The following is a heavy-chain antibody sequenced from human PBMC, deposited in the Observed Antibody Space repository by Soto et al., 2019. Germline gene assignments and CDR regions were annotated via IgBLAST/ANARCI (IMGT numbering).Heavy chain of an antibody. CDR2: ISYDGSNK. CDR1: GFTFSSYA. V-gene: IGHV3-30-3*01. D-gene: IGHD2-2*01. Sequence: QVQLVESGGGVVQPGRSLRLSCAASGFTFSSYAMHWVRQAPGNGLEWVAVISYDGSNKYYADSVKGRFTISRDNSKNTLYLQMNSLRAEDTAVYYCARGGVKYQLLSSWFDPWGQGTLVTVSS. J-gene: IGHJ5*02. CDR3: ARGGVKYQLLSSWFDP.